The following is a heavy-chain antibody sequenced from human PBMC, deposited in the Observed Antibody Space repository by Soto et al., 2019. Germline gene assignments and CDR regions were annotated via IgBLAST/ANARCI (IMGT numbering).Heavy chain of an antibody. CDR2: IYHSGST. V-gene: IGHV4-30-2*01. CDR3: ARAVVTKYDY. CDR1: GGSISSGGYS. Sequence: QLQLQESGSGLVKPSQTLSLTCAVSGGSISSGGYSWSWIRQPPGKGLEWIGYIYHSGSTYYNPSRKSRVTTSVDRSKNQFSLKLSSATAADTAVYYCARAVVTKYDYWGQGTLVTVSS. J-gene: IGHJ4*02. D-gene: IGHD2-15*01.